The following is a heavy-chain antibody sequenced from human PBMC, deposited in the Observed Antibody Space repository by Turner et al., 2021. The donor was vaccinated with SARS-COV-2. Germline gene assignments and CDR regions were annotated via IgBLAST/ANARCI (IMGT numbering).Heavy chain of an antibody. D-gene: IGHD6-13*01. CDR3: ARPLYSSSWSDLAMSAFDI. CDR1: GYSFSSYW. J-gene: IGHJ3*02. Sequence: EVQLVQSGAEVKKPGESLKFSCKGSGYSFSSYWIGWVCQRPGKGLEWMGISYPGDSDIRYIPSFQGQVTISADKSISTAYLQWSSLKASDTAMYYCARPLYSSSWSDLAMSAFDIWGQGTMVTVSS. V-gene: IGHV5-51*03. CDR2: SYPGDSDI.